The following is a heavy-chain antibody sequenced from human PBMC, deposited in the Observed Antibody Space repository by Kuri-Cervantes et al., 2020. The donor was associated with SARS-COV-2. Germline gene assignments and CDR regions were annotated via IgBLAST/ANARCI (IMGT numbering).Heavy chain of an antibody. CDR1: YGTLTGYQ. Sequence: SQTLSLTCALHYGTLTGYQWSWIRQPPGRGLEWIGGINHRGDTNYNPALESRVTISRDTSENQFSLRLTSVTAADTAVYYCAREQIGDYCFDYWGQGTLVTVSS. V-gene: IGHV4-34*01. CDR2: INHRGDT. D-gene: IGHD2/OR15-2a*01. CDR3: AREQIGDYCFDY. J-gene: IGHJ4*02.